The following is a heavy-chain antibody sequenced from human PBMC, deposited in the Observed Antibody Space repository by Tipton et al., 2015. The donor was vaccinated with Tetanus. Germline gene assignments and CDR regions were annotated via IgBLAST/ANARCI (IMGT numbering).Heavy chain of an antibody. CDR3: ARDQGGGRVVRLNWFDP. V-gene: IGHV4-30-2*01. J-gene: IGHJ5*02. CDR1: GALLTTGGYS. CDR2: IYQTGST. D-gene: IGHD6-6*01. Sequence: TLSLTCNVTGALLTTGGYSWGWIRQPPGQGLEWIGYIYQTGSTYFNPSLRSRLTMSFKMSKNQFSLKLTSVTAADTAMYYCARDQGGGRVVRLNWFDPWGQGTLVTVSS.